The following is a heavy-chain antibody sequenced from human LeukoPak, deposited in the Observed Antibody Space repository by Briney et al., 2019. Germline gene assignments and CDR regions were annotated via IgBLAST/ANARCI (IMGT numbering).Heavy chain of an antibody. Sequence: SGTLSLTCTVSGGSISSYYWSWIRQTPGKGLEWIGYIYASGSTTYNPSLKSRVTISIDTSKNQFSLKLSSVTAADTAVYYCARRATMLAGGYFDYWGQGTLVSVSS. V-gene: IGHV4-4*09. J-gene: IGHJ4*02. CDR1: GGSISSYY. D-gene: IGHD5-12*01. CDR3: ARRATMLAGGYFDY. CDR2: IYASGST.